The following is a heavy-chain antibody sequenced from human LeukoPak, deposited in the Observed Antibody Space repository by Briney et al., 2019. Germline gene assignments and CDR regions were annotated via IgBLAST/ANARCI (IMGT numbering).Heavy chain of an antibody. CDR2: ISWDRGTT. CDR1: GFTFGDYA. V-gene: IGHV3-9*01. D-gene: IGHD3-16*01. CDR3: AKASNYDYLWGSQQIGYYFDH. Sequence: GGSLRLSCTASGFTFGDYAMSWFRQAPGKGLEWVSGISWDRGTTGYGDSVKGRFTISRDNAKNTLYLQMSSLRAEDTALYYCAKASNYDYLWGSQQIGYYFDHWGRGILVTVSS. J-gene: IGHJ4*02.